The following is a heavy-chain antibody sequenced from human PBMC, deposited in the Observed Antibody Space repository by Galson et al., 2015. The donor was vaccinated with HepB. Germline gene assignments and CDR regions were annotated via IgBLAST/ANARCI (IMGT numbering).Heavy chain of an antibody. CDR2: IIPIFGTA. J-gene: IGHJ6*03. Sequence: SVKVSCKASGGTFSSYAISWVRQAPGQGLEWMGGIIPIFGTANYAQKFQGRVTITADESTSTAYMELSSLRSEDTAVYYCASRPLNYDFWSGHYYYYYMDVWGKGTTVTVSS. CDR3: ASRPLNYDFWSGHYYYYYMDV. D-gene: IGHD3-3*01. V-gene: IGHV1-69*13. CDR1: GGTFSSYA.